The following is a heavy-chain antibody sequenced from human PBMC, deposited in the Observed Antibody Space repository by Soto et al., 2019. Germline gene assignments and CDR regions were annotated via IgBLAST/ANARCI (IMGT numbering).Heavy chain of an antibody. CDR3: ARGSRRWYKLFDP. D-gene: IGHD6-13*01. CDR1: GFTFSNYG. V-gene: IGHV3-33*01. J-gene: IGHJ5*02. Sequence: QVQLVESGGGVVQPGRSLSLSCAASGFTFSNYGIHWVRQAPGRGLEWVAVIWYDGSNRYYADSVKGRFTISRDNSKNTLFLQMNSLRAEDTVVYYCARGSRRWYKLFDPWGEGTLVIV. CDR2: IWYDGSNR.